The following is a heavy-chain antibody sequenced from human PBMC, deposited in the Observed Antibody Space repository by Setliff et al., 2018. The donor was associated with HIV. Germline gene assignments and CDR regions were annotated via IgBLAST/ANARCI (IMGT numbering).Heavy chain of an antibody. Sequence: SETLSLTCTVSGGSISSGSYYWSWIRQPAGKGLEWIGHIYTSGSSNYNPSLKSRVSISLDTSKKQVSLKLNSVTAADTAVYYCAREQREVSTYYFDYWAQGSLVTSPQ. J-gene: IGHJ4*02. D-gene: IGHD5-18*01. CDR1: GGSISSGSYY. CDR3: AREQREVSTYYFDY. CDR2: IYTSGSS. V-gene: IGHV4-61*09.